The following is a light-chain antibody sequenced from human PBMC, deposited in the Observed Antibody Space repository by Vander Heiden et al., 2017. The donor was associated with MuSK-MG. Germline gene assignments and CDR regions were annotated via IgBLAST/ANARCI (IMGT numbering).Light chain of an antibody. Sequence: IQFTPSPSSLSASVGDRITITCRASQGISSDLDWYQQKPGKAPKLLIYDASSLESGVPSRFSGSGSGTDFTFTISSLQPEDFATYYCQQVNSYPYTFGQGTKVEIK. CDR3: QQVNSYPYT. CDR1: QGISSD. J-gene: IGKJ2*01. V-gene: IGKV1-13*02. CDR2: DAS.